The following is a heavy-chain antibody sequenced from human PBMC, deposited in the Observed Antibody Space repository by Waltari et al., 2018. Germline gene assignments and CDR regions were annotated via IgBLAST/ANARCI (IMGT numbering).Heavy chain of an antibody. D-gene: IGHD3-10*01. CDR2: ISSSSSYI. V-gene: IGHV3-21*01. CDR1: GFTFSSYS. CDR3: ASDRVGSFDY. Sequence: EVQLVESGGGLVKPGGSLRLSCAASGFTFSSYSMNWVRQAPGKGLEGVSSISSSSSYIYYADSVKGRFTISRDNAKNSLYLQMNSLRAENTAVYYCASDRVGSFDYWGQGTLVTVSS. J-gene: IGHJ4*02.